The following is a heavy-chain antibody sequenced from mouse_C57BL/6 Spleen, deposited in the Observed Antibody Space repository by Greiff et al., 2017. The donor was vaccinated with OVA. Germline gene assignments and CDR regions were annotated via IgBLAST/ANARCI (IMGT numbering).Heavy chain of an antibody. Sequence: VKLMESGAELVKPGASVKISCKASGYAFSSYWMNWVKQRPGKGLEWIGQIYPGDGDTNYNGKFKGKATLTADKSSSTAYMQLSSLTSEDSAVYFCARDGYPYAMDYWGQGTSVTVSS. J-gene: IGHJ4*01. CDR3: ARDGYPYAMDY. D-gene: IGHD2-3*01. V-gene: IGHV1-80*01. CDR2: IYPGDGDT. CDR1: GYAFSSYW.